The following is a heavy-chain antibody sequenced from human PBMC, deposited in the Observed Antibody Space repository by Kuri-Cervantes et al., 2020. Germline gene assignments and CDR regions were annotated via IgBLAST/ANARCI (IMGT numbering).Heavy chain of an antibody. Sequence: GGSLRLSCEASGFTFSSYAMHWVRQAPGKGLEWVAVISYGGSNKYYADSVKGRFTISRDNSKNTLYLQMNSLRAEDTAVYYCAREYTAWGQGTLVTVSS. J-gene: IGHJ4*02. V-gene: IGHV3-30-3*01. D-gene: IGHD5-18*01. CDR1: GFTFSSYA. CDR3: AREYTA. CDR2: ISYGGSNK.